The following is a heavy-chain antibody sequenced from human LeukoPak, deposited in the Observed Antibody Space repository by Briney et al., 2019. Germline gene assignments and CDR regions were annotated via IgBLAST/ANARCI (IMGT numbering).Heavy chain of an antibody. CDR2: ISYDGSNE. CDR3: AKDDGYYYDSSGYLADY. J-gene: IGHJ4*02. V-gene: IGHV3-30*18. Sequence: PGGSLRLSCAASGFTFSYFGMHWVRQAPGKGLEWVAVISYDGSNENYADSVKGRFTISRDNSKNTLYLQMNSLRPEDTAVYYCAKDDGYYYDSSGYLADYWGQGTLVTVSS. CDR1: GFTFSYFG. D-gene: IGHD3-22*01.